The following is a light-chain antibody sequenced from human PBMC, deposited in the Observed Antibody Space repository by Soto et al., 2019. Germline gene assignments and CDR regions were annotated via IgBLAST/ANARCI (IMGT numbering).Light chain of an antibody. J-gene: IGKJ2*01. CDR1: QSISTY. CDR2: AAS. CDR3: QQYNSYTT. V-gene: IGKV1-16*01. Sequence: DIQMTQSPSSLSASVGDRVTITCRASQSISTYLHWYQQKPGKAPNLLIYAASTLQSGVPSRFSGHGSGTDFTLTISSLQPDDFATYYCQQYNSYTTFGQGTKVDIK.